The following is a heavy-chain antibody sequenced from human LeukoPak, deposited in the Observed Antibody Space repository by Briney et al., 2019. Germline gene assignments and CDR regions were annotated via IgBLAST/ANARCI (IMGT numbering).Heavy chain of an antibody. V-gene: IGHV4-59*01. CDR3: ARGSVVVAATGSPDFDY. Sequence: SEPLPLTYTVSGVPISSYYWRWIRPPPAQGLAWIGYIYYSGSTHYHPSLNSRVTISVDTSKNQFSLKLSSVTAADTAVYYCARGSVVVAATGSPDFDYWGQGTLVTVSS. CDR1: GVPISSYY. J-gene: IGHJ4*02. D-gene: IGHD2-15*01. CDR2: IYYSGST.